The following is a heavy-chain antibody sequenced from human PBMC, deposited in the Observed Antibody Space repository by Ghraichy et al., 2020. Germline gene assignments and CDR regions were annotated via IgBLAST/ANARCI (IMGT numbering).Heavy chain of an antibody. V-gene: IGHV1-2*04. J-gene: IGHJ6*03. CDR2: INPNSGGT. Sequence: ASVKVSCKASGYTFTGYYMHWVRQAPGQGLEWMGWINPNSGGTNYAQKFQGWVTMTRDTSISTAYMELSRLRSDDTAVYYCARGSAPKVGYYMDVWGKGTTVTVSS. CDR1: GYTFTGYY. CDR3: ARGSAPKVGYYMDV. D-gene: IGHD2-15*01.